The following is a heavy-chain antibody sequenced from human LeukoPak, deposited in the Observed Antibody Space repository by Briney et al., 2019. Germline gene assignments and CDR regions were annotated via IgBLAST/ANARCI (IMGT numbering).Heavy chain of an antibody. D-gene: IGHD1-1*01. CDR1: GFTFSRYA. CDR2: ISGSGGST. J-gene: IGHJ3*02. V-gene: IGHV3-23*01. Sequence: TGGSLRLSCAASGFTFSRYAMSWVRQAPGNGLEWVSAISGSGGSTYYADSVKGRFTISRDNSKNTLYLQMNSLRAEDTAVYYCAKDLRWNDVSGAFDIWGQGTMVTVSS. CDR3: AKDLRWNDVSGAFDI.